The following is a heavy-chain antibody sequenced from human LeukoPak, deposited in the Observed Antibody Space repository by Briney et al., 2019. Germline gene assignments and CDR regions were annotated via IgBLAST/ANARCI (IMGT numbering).Heavy chain of an antibody. CDR1: GYTFTSYG. V-gene: IGHV1-18*01. CDR2: ISAYNGNT. D-gene: IGHD3-10*01. J-gene: IGHJ4*02. CDR3: AREMVRGVIMGGSDY. Sequence: ASVKVSCKASGYTFTSYGISWVRQAPGQGLEWMGWISAYNGNTNYAQKLQGRVTMTTDTSTSTAYMELRSLRSDDTAVYCCAREMVRGVIMGGSDYWGQGTLVTVSS.